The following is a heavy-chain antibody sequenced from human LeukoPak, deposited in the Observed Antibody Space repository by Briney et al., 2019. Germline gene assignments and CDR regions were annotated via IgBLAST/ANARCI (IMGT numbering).Heavy chain of an antibody. Sequence: SETLSLTCAVYGGSFSGYYWSWIRQPPGKGLEWIGEINHSGSTNYNPSLKSRITISADPSKNQVSLKMTSLTAADTAIYYCARHLGADDHWGQGTLVTVSS. V-gene: IGHV4-34*01. CDR1: GGSFSGYY. CDR2: INHSGST. D-gene: IGHD4/OR15-4a*01. CDR3: ARHLGADDH. J-gene: IGHJ4*02.